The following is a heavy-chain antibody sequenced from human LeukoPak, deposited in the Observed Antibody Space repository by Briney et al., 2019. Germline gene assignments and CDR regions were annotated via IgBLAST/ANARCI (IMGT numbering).Heavy chain of an antibody. CDR2: ISGSGGST. V-gene: IGHV3-23*01. D-gene: IGHD3-3*01. J-gene: IGHJ4*02. Sequence: GGSLRLSCAASGFAFSSYAMSWVRQAPGKGLEWVSAISGSGGSTYYADSVKGRFTISRDNSKNTLYLQMNSLRAEDTAVYYCATHYDFWSGYSLDYWGQGTLVTVSS. CDR3: ATHYDFWSGYSLDY. CDR1: GFAFSSYA.